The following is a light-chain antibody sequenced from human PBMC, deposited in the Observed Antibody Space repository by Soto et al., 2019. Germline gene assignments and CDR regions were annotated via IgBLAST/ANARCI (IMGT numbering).Light chain of an antibody. J-gene: IGLJ1*01. CDR2: GNN. CDR3: QSFDSSLRDYV. CDR1: SSNIGAGYD. V-gene: IGLV1-40*01. Sequence: QPVLTQPPSVSGAPGQSVTISCTGSSSNIGAGYDVHWYQQLPGTAPKVLIYGNNNRPSGVPDRFSGSKSATSASLAITGLQAEDEADYYCQSFDSSLRDYVFGAGTKVTVL.